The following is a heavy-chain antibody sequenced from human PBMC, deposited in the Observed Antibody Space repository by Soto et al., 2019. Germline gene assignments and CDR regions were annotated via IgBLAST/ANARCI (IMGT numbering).Heavy chain of an antibody. CDR2: ISYDGSNK. CDR3: AKDVHWRSYIDY. V-gene: IGHV3-30*18. Sequence: GGSLRLSCAASGFTFSSYGMHWVRQTPGKGLEWVAVISYDGSNKYYADSVKGRFTISRDNSKNTLYLQMNSLRAEDTAVYYCAKDVHWRSYIDYWGQGTLVTVSS. J-gene: IGHJ4*02. CDR1: GFTFSSYG. D-gene: IGHD3-3*01.